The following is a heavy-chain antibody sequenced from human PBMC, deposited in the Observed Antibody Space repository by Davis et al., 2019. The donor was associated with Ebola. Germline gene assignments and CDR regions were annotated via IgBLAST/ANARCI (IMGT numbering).Heavy chain of an antibody. J-gene: IGHJ4*02. CDR3: ASQGHRGSYLIQDY. CDR1: GYSFNTYW. D-gene: IGHD3-16*01. V-gene: IGHV5-51*01. Sequence: GESLKISCPASGYSFNTYWIGWVRQMPGKGLEWMGNFHPGTSDLKYSPSFQGQITISVDRSIRTAYLQWRSLQASDTAIYYCASQGHRGSYLIQDYWGQGTPVTVSS. CDR2: FHPGTSDL.